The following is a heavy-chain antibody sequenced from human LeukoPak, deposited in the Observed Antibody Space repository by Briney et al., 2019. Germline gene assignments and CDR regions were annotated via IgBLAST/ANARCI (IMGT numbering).Heavy chain of an antibody. CDR1: GFTFSNYW. Sequence: PGGSLRLSCPAFGFTFSNYWMNWARQAPGKGLGGLAKIKERGGEKYYMDSVKGRFTFSRDNAQDSLYLQMNSLRVEDTAVYYCARGWGEKGRCRGGTCNNPEFEYWGQGTLVTVSS. D-gene: IGHD2-15*01. V-gene: IGHV3-7*01. CDR2: IKERGGEK. CDR3: ARGWGEKGRCRGGTCNNPEFEY. J-gene: IGHJ4*02.